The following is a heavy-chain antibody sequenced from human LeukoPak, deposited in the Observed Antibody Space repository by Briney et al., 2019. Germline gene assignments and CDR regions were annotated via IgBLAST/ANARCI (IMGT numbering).Heavy chain of an antibody. Sequence: SETLSLTCAVYGGSFSGYFWSWIRQPPGKGLEWIGEINHSGSTNYNPSLKSRVIISVDTSKNQFSLKLSSVTAADTAVYYCARDDYGDLTWGQGTLVTVSS. CDR1: GGSFSGYF. V-gene: IGHV4-34*01. CDR2: INHSGST. J-gene: IGHJ5*02. D-gene: IGHD4-17*01. CDR3: ARDDYGDLT.